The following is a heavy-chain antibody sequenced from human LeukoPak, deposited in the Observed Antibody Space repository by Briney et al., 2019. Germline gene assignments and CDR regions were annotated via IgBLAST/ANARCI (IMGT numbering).Heavy chain of an antibody. CDR3: ARQRSLVRVITMVRGVRSTPLDY. CDR2: INHSGST. V-gene: IGHV4-34*01. D-gene: IGHD3-10*01. J-gene: IGHJ4*02. CDR1: GGSFSGYY. Sequence: NPSETLSLTCAVYGGSFSGYYWSWIRQPPGKGLEWIGEINHSGSTNYNPSLKSRVTISVDTSKNQFSLKLSSVTAADTAVYYCARQRSLVRVITMVRGVRSTPLDYWGQGTLVTVSS.